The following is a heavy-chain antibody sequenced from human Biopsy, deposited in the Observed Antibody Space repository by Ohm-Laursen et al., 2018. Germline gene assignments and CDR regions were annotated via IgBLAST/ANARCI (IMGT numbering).Heavy chain of an antibody. J-gene: IGHJ2*01. CDR2: VYYTGST. CDR3: ARDRGYYSDRTVPGYFDL. D-gene: IGHD3-22*01. CDR1: GDSISSYY. Sequence: SETLSLTCTVSGDSISSYYWSWIRQPPGKGLQWIGYVYYTGSTDYNPSLQSRVTISVDTSKNHFSLRLRSVTPADTVIYYCARDRGYYSDRTVPGYFDLGGRGTRVTVSS. V-gene: IGHV4-59*01.